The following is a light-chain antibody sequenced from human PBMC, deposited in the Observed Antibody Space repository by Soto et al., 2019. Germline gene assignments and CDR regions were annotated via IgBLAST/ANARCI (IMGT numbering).Light chain of an antibody. CDR1: SSDVGGYNY. CDR3: SSYTSSSPYV. V-gene: IGLV2-14*01. J-gene: IGLJ1*01. CDR2: EVS. Sequence: QSVLTQPASVSGSPGQSITISCTGTSSDVGGYNYVSWYQQHPGKAPKLVIYEVSNRPSGVSNRFSGSKSGNTASLTISGLQAEDEADYYCSSYTSSSPYVFGTGTKLTVL.